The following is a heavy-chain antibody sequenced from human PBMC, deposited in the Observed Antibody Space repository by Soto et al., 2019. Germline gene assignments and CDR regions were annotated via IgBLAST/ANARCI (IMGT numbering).Heavy chain of an antibody. CDR3: TRDASRDSSARGWFDP. CDR2: ISSNSAYI. CDR1: EFTFRSFT. D-gene: IGHD6-13*01. V-gene: IGHV3-21*01. Sequence: PGGSLRLSCVASEFTFRSFTMNWVRQAPGKGLEWVSTISSNSAYIYYTDALRGRFTISRDNAKNSLHLQMNSLRAEDTAVYYCTRDASRDSSARGWFDPWGPGTLVTVSS. J-gene: IGHJ5*02.